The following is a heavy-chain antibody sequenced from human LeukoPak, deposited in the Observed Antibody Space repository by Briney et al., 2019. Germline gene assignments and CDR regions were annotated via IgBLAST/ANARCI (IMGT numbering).Heavy chain of an antibody. CDR3: VAYSDSWFEH. V-gene: IGHV4-4*07. CDR2: IATSGTT. Sequence: SETLSLTCTVSGGSVNSYYWARIRQPAAKGLEWIGRIATSGTTKYNPSLESRVSMSIDTSKNQLSLKLSSVTAADTAVYCCVAYSDSWFEHWGQGALVTVSS. CDR1: GGSVNSYY. J-gene: IGHJ5*02. D-gene: IGHD3-16*01.